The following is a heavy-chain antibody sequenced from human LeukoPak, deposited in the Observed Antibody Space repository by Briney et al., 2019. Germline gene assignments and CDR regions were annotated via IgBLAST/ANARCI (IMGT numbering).Heavy chain of an antibody. CDR2: INPNSGGT. D-gene: IGHD6-13*01. CDR3: ARGGGAAAVEYSDY. V-gene: IGHV1-2*02. J-gene: IGHJ4*02. Sequence: GASVKASCKASGYTFTCYYMHWVRQAPGQGLEWMGWINPNSGGTNYAQKFQGRVTMTRDTSISTAYMELSRLRSDDTAVYYCARGGGAAAVEYSDYWGQGTLVTVSS. CDR1: GYTFTCYY.